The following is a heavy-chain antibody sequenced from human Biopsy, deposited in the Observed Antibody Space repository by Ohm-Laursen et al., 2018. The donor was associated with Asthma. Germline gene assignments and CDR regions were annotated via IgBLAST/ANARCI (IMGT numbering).Heavy chain of an antibody. CDR3: ARAGQCSSTSCYNPGWFDP. V-gene: IGHV4-34*01. Sequence: TLSLTCAVYGGSFSGYYWSWIRQPPGKGLEWIGEINHSGSTNYNPSLKSRVTISVDKSKNQFSLKLSSVTAADTAVYYCARAGQCSSTSCYNPGWFDPWGQGTLVTVPS. D-gene: IGHD2-2*01. CDR2: INHSGST. J-gene: IGHJ5*02. CDR1: GGSFSGYY.